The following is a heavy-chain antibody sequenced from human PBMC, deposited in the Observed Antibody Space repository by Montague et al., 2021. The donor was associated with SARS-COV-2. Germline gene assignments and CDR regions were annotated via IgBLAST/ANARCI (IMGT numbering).Heavy chain of an antibody. Sequence: SETLSLTCTVSGGSISSSNYYWDWIRQPPGKGLEWIGSIYDSGSTYYNPSLKSRVTISVDTSKNHFSLKLSSVTAADTAVYYCARRGRKLLPVATTIGGFDIGGQGKMVTVSS. D-gene: IGHD5-12*01. V-gene: IGHV4-39*02. CDR1: GGSISSSNYY. J-gene: IGHJ3*02. CDR2: IYDSGST. CDR3: ARRGRKLLPVATTIGGFDI.